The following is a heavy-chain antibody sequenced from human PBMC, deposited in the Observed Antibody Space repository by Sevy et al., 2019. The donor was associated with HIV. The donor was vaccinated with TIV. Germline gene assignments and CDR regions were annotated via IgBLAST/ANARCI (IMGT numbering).Heavy chain of an antibody. D-gene: IGHD3-22*01. CDR1: GFTFSNYA. CDR3: SGHYYDSTGYYLPLDY. CDR2: ISDDGNNK. V-gene: IGHV3-30*04. J-gene: IGHJ4*02. Sequence: GGSLRLSCAASGFTFSNYAMNWVRQAPGKGLEWVAVISDDGNNKDYADSVKGRFTVSRDNSKNTLYLQMNSLRADDTAVYYCSGHYYDSTGYYLPLDYWGQGTLVTVSS.